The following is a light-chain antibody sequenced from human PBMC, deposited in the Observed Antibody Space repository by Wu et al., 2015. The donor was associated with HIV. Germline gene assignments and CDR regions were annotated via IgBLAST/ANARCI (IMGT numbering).Light chain of an antibody. Sequence: EIVMMQSPATLSVSPGGRVTLSCRASQSVASDYLAWYQQKPGQAPSLLMYDVSNRATGIPDRFSGSGSGTDFTLTISRLETEDSAVYFCQQYGSSPWTFGQGTKGGNQT. CDR3: QQYGSSPWT. J-gene: IGKJ1*01. V-gene: IGKV3-20*01. CDR2: DVS. CDR1: QSVASDY.